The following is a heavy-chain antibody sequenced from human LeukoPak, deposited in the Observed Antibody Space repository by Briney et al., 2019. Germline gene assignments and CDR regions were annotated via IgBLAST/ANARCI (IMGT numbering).Heavy chain of an antibody. V-gene: IGHV1-2*02. CDR1: GYTFTGYY. Sequence: ASVKVSCKASGYTFTGYYIHWVRQAPGQGLEWMGWINPSSGGTNSAQKFQGRVTMTSDTSISTACMELSRLRSDHTAVYYCARGPGQFDYWGHGTLVTVSS. J-gene: IGHJ4*01. CDR2: INPSSGGT. CDR3: ARGPGQFDY.